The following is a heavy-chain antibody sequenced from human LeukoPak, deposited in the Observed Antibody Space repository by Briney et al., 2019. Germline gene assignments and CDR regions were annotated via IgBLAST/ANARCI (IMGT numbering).Heavy chain of an antibody. CDR2: IIPIFGTA. J-gene: IGHJ4*02. CDR1: GGTFSSYA. V-gene: IGHV1-69*05. Sequence: SVKVSCKATGGTFSSYAISWVRQAPGQGLEWMGGIIPIFGTANYAQKFQGRVTITTDESTSTAYMELSSLRSEDTAVYYCARVGYCSSTSCSHFDYWGQGTLVTVSS. D-gene: IGHD2-2*01. CDR3: ARVGYCSSTSCSHFDY.